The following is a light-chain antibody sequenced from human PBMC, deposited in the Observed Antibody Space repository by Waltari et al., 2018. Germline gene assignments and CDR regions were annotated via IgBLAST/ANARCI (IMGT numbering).Light chain of an antibody. Sequence: QSALTQPASVSGSPGQSITISCTGTSSDVGGYNYVSWYQQHPGKAPTLQIYEVSNRPSGVSNRFSGSKSGNTASLTISGLQAEDEADYYCSSYTSSSTLEGYVFGTGTKVTVL. V-gene: IGLV2-14*01. CDR2: EVS. CDR1: SSDVGGYNY. J-gene: IGLJ1*01. CDR3: SSYTSSSTLEGYV.